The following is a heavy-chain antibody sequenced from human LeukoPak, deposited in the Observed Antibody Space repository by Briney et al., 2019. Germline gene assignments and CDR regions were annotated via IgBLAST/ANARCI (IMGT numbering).Heavy chain of an antibody. CDR3: AKVFGVVVAATDHDAFDI. CDR2: ISGSGGST. J-gene: IGHJ3*02. Sequence: PGGSLRLSCEVSGFIFSSYAMSWVRQAPGKGLEWVSAISGSGGSTYYADSVKGRFTISRDNSKNTLYLQMNSLRAEDTAVYYCAKVFGVVVAATDHDAFDIWGQGTMVTVSS. V-gene: IGHV3-23*01. D-gene: IGHD2-15*01. CDR1: GFIFSSYA.